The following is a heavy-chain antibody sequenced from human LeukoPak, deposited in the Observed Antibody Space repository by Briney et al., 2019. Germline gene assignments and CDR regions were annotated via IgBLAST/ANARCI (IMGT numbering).Heavy chain of an antibody. CDR3: ARLSVRSAARYYDILTGYYRYSDY. Sequence: SETLSLTCTVSGGSISSYYWSWIRQPPGKGLEWIGYIYYSGSTNYNPSLKSRVTISVDTSKNQFSLKLSSVTAADTAVYYCARLSVRSAARYYDILTGYYRYSDYRGQGTLVTVSS. D-gene: IGHD3-9*01. CDR2: IYYSGST. V-gene: IGHV4-59*08. CDR1: GGSISSYY. J-gene: IGHJ4*02.